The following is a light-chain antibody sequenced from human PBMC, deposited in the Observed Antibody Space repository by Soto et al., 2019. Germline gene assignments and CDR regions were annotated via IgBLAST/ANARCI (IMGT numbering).Light chain of an antibody. V-gene: IGKV3-15*01. CDR1: QPVAAN. CDR2: GVS. J-gene: IGKJ4*01. CDR3: HQYNSWPPLT. Sequence: EIVMTQSPATLSVSPGERATLSCRASQPVAANLAWYQKKPGQAPRLLIYGVSTRATGIPARFSGSGSGTEFTLTISSLQSEDFAVYYCHQYNSWPPLTFGGGTKVQIK.